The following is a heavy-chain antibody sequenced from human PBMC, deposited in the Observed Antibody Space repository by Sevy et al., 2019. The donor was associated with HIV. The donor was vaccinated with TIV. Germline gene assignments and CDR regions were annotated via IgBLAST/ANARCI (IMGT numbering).Heavy chain of an antibody. CDR2: LGSGGVTT. J-gene: IGHJ5*02. Sequence: GGSLRLSCAASGFTFSTYAMNWVRQAPGKGLEWVSTLGSGGVTTYYADSVRGRFTISRDISKNTLFLQMNSLRADDTAVYYCTRYALTSCTWFDPWGQGTLVTVSS. CDR3: TRYALTSCTWFDP. CDR1: GFTFSTYA. V-gene: IGHV3-23*01. D-gene: IGHD2-8*01.